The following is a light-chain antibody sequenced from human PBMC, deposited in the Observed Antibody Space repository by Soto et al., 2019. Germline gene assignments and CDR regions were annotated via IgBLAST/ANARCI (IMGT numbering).Light chain of an antibody. Sequence: DIQMTQSPSSLSASVGDRVTITCRASQSISNFLNWYQQKPGKAPRLLIYTTSNLQSGVPSRFSGSGSGTDFTLTISSLQPEDFATYFCQQSYSTPLTFGGGTKVEIK. J-gene: IGKJ4*01. V-gene: IGKV1-39*01. CDR2: TTS. CDR3: QQSYSTPLT. CDR1: QSISNF.